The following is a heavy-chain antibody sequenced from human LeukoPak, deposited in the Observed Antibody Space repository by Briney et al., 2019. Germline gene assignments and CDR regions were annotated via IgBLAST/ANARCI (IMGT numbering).Heavy chain of an antibody. Sequence: SETLSLTCTVSGGSISTYDWSWIRQPPGKGLEWIGYIYYSGSTNYNPSLKSRVTISVDTSKKQFSLRLSSVTAADTAVYYCARGRSSGYDSPFDYWGQGTLVTVSS. CDR3: ARGRSSGYDSPFDY. D-gene: IGHD5-12*01. CDR1: GGSISTYD. CDR2: IYYSGST. J-gene: IGHJ4*02. V-gene: IGHV4-59*01.